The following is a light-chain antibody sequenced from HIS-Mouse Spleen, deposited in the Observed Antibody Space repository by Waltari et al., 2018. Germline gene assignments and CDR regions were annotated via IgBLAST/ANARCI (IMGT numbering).Light chain of an antibody. Sequence: SYVLTQPPSVSVAPGKTARITCGGNNIGSKSVHWYQQKPGQAPVLVVYDDSDRPSGIPGRFAGSNSGNTATLTISRVEAGDEADYYCQVWDSSSVHVVFGGGTKLTVL. CDR2: DDS. CDR1: NIGSKS. V-gene: IGLV3-21*03. J-gene: IGLJ2*01. CDR3: QVWDSSSVHVV.